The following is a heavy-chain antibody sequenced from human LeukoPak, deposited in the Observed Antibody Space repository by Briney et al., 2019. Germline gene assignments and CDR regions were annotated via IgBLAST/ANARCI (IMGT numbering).Heavy chain of an antibody. Sequence: GGSLRLSCVASGFILSTSEMNWVRQAPGRGLEWVSFIASDGTIYYADSVKGRFTLSRDNAKNSLYLQMNSLRAEDTALYYCARDKRVATGIAFDIWGQGTMVTVSS. V-gene: IGHV3-48*03. J-gene: IGHJ3*02. CDR1: GFILSTSE. CDR3: ARDKRVATGIAFDI. D-gene: IGHD5-12*01. CDR2: IASDGTI.